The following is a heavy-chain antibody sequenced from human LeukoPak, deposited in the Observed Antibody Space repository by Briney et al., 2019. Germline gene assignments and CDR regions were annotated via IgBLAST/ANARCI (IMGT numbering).Heavy chain of an antibody. Sequence: SQSLSLTCAISGDSVSGNSTAYNWIRQSPSRGLEWLGRTYYRSKWYNDYAVSVKSRIIINPDTSKNQLSLHLNSVTPEDTAVYYCARRLTQYDCFDPWGQGILVTVSS. D-gene: IGHD2-2*01. J-gene: IGHJ5*02. CDR1: GDSVSGNSTA. CDR2: TYYRSKWYN. V-gene: IGHV6-1*01. CDR3: ARRLTQYDCFDP.